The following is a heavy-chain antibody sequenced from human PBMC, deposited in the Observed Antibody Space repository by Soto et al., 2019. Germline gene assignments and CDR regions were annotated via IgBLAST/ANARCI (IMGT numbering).Heavy chain of an antibody. J-gene: IGHJ4*02. CDR1: GFTVSSNY. D-gene: IGHD6-19*01. V-gene: IGHV3-66*03. CDR2: IYSCGST. CDR3: ARSYSSGWEFDY. Sequence: GGSLRLSCAASGFTVSSNYMSWVRQAPGKGLEWVSVIYSCGSTYYADSVKGRFTISRDNSKNTLYLQMNSLGAEDTAVYYCARSYSSGWEFDYWGQGTQVTVSS.